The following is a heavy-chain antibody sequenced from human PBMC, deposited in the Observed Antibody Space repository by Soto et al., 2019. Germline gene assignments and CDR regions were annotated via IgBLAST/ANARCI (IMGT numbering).Heavy chain of an antibody. CDR3: ASSTTVTPNRKYYYYYYGMDV. Sequence: PGGSLRLSCAASGFTFSSYAMHWVRQAPGKGLEWVAVISYDGSNKYYADSVKGRFTISRDNSKNTLYLQMNSLRAEDTAVYYCASSTTVTPNRKYYYYYYGMDVWGQGTTVTVSS. J-gene: IGHJ6*02. CDR2: ISYDGSNK. V-gene: IGHV3-30-3*01. D-gene: IGHD4-17*01. CDR1: GFTFSSYA.